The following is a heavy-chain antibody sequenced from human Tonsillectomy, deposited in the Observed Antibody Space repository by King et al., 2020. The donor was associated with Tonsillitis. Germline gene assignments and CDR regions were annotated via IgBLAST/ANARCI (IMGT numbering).Heavy chain of an antibody. CDR2: INENGSEK. D-gene: IGHD7-27*01. J-gene: IGHJ2*01. CDR1: GFTFSRYW. Sequence: QLVESGGGLVQPGGSLRLSCAASGFTFSRYWMTWVRQAPGKGLEWLANINENGSEKHNVDSVKGRVTISRDNAKNSLYLQLNSLRAEDTAVYYCARVLTGNWYFNLGGRGTLVPVSS. V-gene: IGHV3-7*03. CDR3: ARVLTGNWYFNL.